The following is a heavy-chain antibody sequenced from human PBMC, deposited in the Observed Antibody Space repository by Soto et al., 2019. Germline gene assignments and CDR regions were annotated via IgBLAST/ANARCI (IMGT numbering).Heavy chain of an antibody. CDR3: ARLPYGDYVFYFDY. Sequence: SETLSLTCTVSGGSISSYYWSWIRQPPGKGLEWIRYIYYSGSTNYNPSLKSRVTISVDTSKNQFSLKLSSVTAADTAVYYCARLPYGDYVFYFDYWGQGTLVTVSS. CDR2: IYYSGST. V-gene: IGHV4-59*01. D-gene: IGHD4-17*01. CDR1: GGSISSYY. J-gene: IGHJ4*02.